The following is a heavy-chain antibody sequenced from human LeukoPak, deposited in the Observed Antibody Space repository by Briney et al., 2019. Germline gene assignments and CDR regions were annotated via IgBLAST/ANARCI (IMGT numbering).Heavy chain of an antibody. Sequence: SETLSLTCTVSGGSISSYYWTWIRQPPGKGLEWIGYFYSSGTTNYNPPLKSRVTIPVDTSKNQFSLKLSSVTAADTAVYYCARSSISGSYPFDYWGQGTLVTVSS. J-gene: IGHJ4*02. D-gene: IGHD1-26*01. CDR3: ARSSISGSYPFDY. CDR1: GGSISSYY. V-gene: IGHV4-59*01. CDR2: FYSSGTT.